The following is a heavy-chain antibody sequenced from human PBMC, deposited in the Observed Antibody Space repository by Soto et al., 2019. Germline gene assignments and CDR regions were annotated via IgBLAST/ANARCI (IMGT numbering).Heavy chain of an antibody. Sequence: QVQLQESGPGLVKPSQTVSLTCTVSGGSIRTGGYYWTWIRQHPGKGLEWIGYIYYSGSTYYNPSLKSRVTISVDTSKNQFSLKLSSVTAADTAVYYCARGLSVTLFDNWGQGTLVTVSS. CDR2: IYYSGST. CDR1: GGSIRTGGYY. V-gene: IGHV4-31*03. D-gene: IGHD4-17*01. J-gene: IGHJ4*02. CDR3: ARGLSVTLFDN.